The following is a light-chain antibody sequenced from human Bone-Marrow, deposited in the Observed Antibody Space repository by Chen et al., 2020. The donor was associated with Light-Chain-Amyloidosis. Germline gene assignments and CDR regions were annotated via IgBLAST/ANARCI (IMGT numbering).Light chain of an antibody. CDR1: DLPTKH. Sequence: SYELTQPPSVSVSPGQPARITCPGDDLPTKHAYWYQQKPGQAPVLVIHRDTERPSGISERFSGSSSGTTATLTISGVQAEDEADYHCQSADSSGTYEVIFGGGTKLTVL. J-gene: IGLJ2*01. V-gene: IGLV3-25*03. CDR3: QSADSSGTYEVI. CDR2: RDT.